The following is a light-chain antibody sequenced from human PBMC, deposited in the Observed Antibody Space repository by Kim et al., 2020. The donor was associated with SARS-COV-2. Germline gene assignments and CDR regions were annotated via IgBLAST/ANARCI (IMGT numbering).Light chain of an antibody. Sequence: GQSITISCTGTRSDDGGFNYVSWYQQHPGTVPKLVIYDVVERPSGISDRFSGSKSGSTASLTISGLQADDEADYYCSSHTASATFVFGGGTKVTVL. V-gene: IGLV2-14*03. J-gene: IGLJ1*01. CDR1: RSDDGGFNY. CDR2: DVV. CDR3: SSHTASATFV.